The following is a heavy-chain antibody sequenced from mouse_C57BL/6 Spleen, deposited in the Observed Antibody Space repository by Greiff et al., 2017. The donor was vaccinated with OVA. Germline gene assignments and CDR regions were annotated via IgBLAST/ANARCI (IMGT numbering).Heavy chain of an antibody. J-gene: IGHJ2*01. CDR1: GYTFTDYY. CDR3: ASDHRDLYFDY. Sequence: VQLQQSGPVLVKPGASVKMSCKASGYTFTDYYMNWVKQSHGKSLEWIGVINPYNGGTSFNTKFMGKATLTVDKSSSTAYMELNSLTSEDSAVYYCASDHRDLYFDYWGQGTTLTVSS. V-gene: IGHV1-19*01. CDR2: INPYNGGT.